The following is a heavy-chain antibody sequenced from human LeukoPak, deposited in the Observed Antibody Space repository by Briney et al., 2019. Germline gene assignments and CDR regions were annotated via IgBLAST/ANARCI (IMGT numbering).Heavy chain of an antibody. J-gene: IGHJ4*02. D-gene: IGHD1-26*01. V-gene: IGHV1-2*02. Sequence: ASVKVSCKASGYTFTGHYMHWVRQAPGQGLEWMGWINPNSGGTNYAQKLQGRVTMTTDTSTSTAYMELRSLRSDDTAVYYCARDRATRQFPFDYWGQGTLVTVSS. CDR3: ARDRATRQFPFDY. CDR2: INPNSGGT. CDR1: GYTFTGHY.